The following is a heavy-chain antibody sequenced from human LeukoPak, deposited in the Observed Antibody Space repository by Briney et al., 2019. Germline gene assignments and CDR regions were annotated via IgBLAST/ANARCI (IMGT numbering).Heavy chain of an antibody. D-gene: IGHD1-14*01. CDR1: GFTFSSYS. Sequence: GGSLRLSCAASGFTFSSYSMNWVRQAPGKGLEWFSSISSSSSYIYYADSVKGRFTISRDNAKNSLYLQMNSLRAEDTAVYYCARDLNRANHHAFDIWGQGTMVTVSS. V-gene: IGHV3-21*01. CDR3: ARDLNRANHHAFDI. CDR2: ISSSSSYI. J-gene: IGHJ3*02.